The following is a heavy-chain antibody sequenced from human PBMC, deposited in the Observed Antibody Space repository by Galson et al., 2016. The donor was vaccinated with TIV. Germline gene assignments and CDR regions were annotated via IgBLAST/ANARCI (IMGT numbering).Heavy chain of an antibody. J-gene: IGHJ6*02. Sequence: ETLSLTCAVSGGSISSSNWWSWVRQSPGKGLEWIGEIYHSGSTNYNPSLKGRVTISVDKSTNQLSLKVNSVTAADTAVYYCARDRSVIFGVDEYNSGMDAWGQGTTVTVSS. CDR3: ARDRSVIFGVDEYNSGMDA. V-gene: IGHV4-4*02. CDR1: GGSISSSNW. CDR2: IYHSGST. D-gene: IGHD3-3*01.